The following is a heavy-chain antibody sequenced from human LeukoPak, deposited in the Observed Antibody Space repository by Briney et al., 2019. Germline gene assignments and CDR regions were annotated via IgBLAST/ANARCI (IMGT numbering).Heavy chain of an antibody. J-gene: IGHJ5*02. CDR3: ARESVVVVAANVNWFDP. V-gene: IGHV4-59*12. Sequence: SETLSLTCTGSGGTISNYYWSWIRQPPGKALEWFGYIFYSGSSNYNPSFKSGVTTTVATSKNPFSLKLSSVTAADTAVYYCARESVVVVAANVNWFDPWGQGTLVTVSS. CDR1: GGTISNYY. CDR2: IFYSGSS. D-gene: IGHD2-15*01.